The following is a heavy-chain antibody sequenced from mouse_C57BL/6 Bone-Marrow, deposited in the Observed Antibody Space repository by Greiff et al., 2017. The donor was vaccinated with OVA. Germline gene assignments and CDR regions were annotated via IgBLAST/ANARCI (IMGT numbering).Heavy chain of an antibody. CDR2: IYPRSGNT. CDR3: AREDYGSSYDWYFDV. V-gene: IGHV1-81*01. J-gene: IGHJ1*03. D-gene: IGHD1-1*01. CDR1: GYTFTSYG. Sequence: QVQLQQSGAELARPGASVQLSCKASGYTFTSYGISWVKQRTGQGLEWIGEIYPRSGNTYYNEKLKGKATLTADKSSSTAYMELRSLTSEDSAVYFCAREDYGSSYDWYFDVWGTGTTVTVSS.